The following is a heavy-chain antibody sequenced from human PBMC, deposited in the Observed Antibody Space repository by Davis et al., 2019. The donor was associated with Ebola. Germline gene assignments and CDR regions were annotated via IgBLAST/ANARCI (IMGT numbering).Heavy chain of an antibody. J-gene: IGHJ6*02. D-gene: IGHD2-8*02. CDR2: IWYGGDNR. CDR1: GFTFSSYE. V-gene: IGHV3-33*06. CDR3: AKDLGGYCTGDVCHSLRYGMDV. Sequence: GESLKISCAASGFTFSSYEMNWVCQAPGKGLEWVAVIWYGGDNRYYAESVKGRFTISRDDSKNTLYVQMNSLRADDTAVYYCAKDLGGYCTGDVCHSLRYGMDVWGQGTTVTVSS.